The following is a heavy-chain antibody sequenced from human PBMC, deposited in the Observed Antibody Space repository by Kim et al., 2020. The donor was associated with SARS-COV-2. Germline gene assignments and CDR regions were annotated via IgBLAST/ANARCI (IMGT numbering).Heavy chain of an antibody. CDR3: AKDKLYDSSGYYRAAFDI. CDR1: GFTFDDYA. D-gene: IGHD3-22*01. J-gene: IGHJ3*02. V-gene: IGHV3-9*01. CDR2: ISWNSGSI. Sequence: GGSLRLSCAASGFTFDDYAMHWVRQAPGKGLEWVAGISWNSGSIGYAYSVKGRFTISRDNAQNSLYLQMNSRRAEDTALYYWAKDKLYDSSGYYRAAFDIWGQGTMVTVSS.